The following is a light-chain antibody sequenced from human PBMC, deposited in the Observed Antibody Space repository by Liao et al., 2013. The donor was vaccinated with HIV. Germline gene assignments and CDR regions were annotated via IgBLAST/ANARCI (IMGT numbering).Light chain of an antibody. Sequence: SFELTQSPSVSVSPGQTASITCSGDKLGDRYVCWYQQRPGQSPVLIIYQDSKRPSGIPERFSGSNSGNTATLTISGTQAMDEADYYCQAWDSSTVVFGGGTKLTVL. CDR3: QAWDSSTVV. CDR2: QDS. J-gene: IGLJ2*01. V-gene: IGLV3-1*01. CDR1: KLGDRY.